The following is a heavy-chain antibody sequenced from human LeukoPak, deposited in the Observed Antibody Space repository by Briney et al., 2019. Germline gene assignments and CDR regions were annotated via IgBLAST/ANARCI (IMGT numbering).Heavy chain of an antibody. CDR2: IRNLAYGGTP. Sequence: GGSLRLSCTASGFTFGDYAMSWVRQAPGKGLEWVGFIRNLAYGGTPEYAASVKGRFTILRDKYKSIAYLQMNSLKTEDTGIYYCTSDTGSYLAYCGLDVWGQGTTVTVSS. D-gene: IGHD1-26*01. CDR1: GFTFGDYA. CDR3: TSDTGSYLAYCGLDV. V-gene: IGHV3-49*04. J-gene: IGHJ6*02.